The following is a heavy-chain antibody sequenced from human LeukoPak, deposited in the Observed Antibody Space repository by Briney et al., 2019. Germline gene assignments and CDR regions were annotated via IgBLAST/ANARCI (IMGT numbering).Heavy chain of an antibody. CDR1: GFTFSSYG. J-gene: IGHJ6*02. V-gene: IGHV3-33*01. CDR2: IWYDGSNK. D-gene: IGHD3-10*01. CDR3: ARAPMVRGVIISQLYYYYGMDI. Sequence: PGGSLRLSCAASGFTFSSYGMHWVRQAPGKGLEWVAVIWYDGSNKYYADSVKGRFTISRDNSKNTLYLQMNSLRAEDTAVYYCARAPMVRGVIISQLYYYYGMDIWGQGTTVTVSS.